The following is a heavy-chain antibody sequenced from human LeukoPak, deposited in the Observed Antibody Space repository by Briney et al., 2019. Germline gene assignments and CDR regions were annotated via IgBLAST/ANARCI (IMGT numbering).Heavy chain of an antibody. V-gene: IGHV4-59*01. CDR3: ARGGAIIGWFDP. D-gene: IGHD1-26*01. CDR2: IYYSGST. CDR1: GGSISSYY. J-gene: IGHJ5*02. Sequence: SETLSLTCTDSGGSISSYYWSWIRQPPGQGLEWIGYIYYSGSTNYNPSLKSRVTISVDTSKNQFSLKLSSVTAADTAVYYCARGGAIIGWFDPWGQGTLVTVSS.